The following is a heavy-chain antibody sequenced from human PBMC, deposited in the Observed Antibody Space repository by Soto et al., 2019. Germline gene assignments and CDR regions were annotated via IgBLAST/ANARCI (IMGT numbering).Heavy chain of an antibody. CDR3: ARHRGLSYASGRNLRYFAL. Sequence: QVQLQESCPGLVKPSETLSLTCTVSGCSISSYYWSWIRQSPGKGLEWIGYINYSGSTNFNPSLKNRVTRSVDTSKTQFSLRLSSVTDADTAVYYCARHRGLSYASGRNLRYFALWGRGTLVTVSS. D-gene: IGHD3-10*01. CDR2: INYSGST. V-gene: IGHV4-59*08. J-gene: IGHJ2*01. CDR1: GCSISSYY.